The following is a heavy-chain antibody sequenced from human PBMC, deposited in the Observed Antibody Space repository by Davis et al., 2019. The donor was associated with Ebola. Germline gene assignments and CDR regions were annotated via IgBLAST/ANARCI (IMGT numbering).Heavy chain of an antibody. CDR3: AKGGDFPTSSLNHFYYGVDA. CDR1: GFYFRSYW. V-gene: IGHV3-7*03. CDR2: INQDGSEP. Sequence: GESLKISCAASGFYFRSYWMGWVRQAPGQGLEWVANINQDGSEPKYVDSVKGRFTISRDNAKNSVYLQMNNLRVEDTALYYCAKGGDFPTSSLNHFYYGVDAWGQGTTVTVSS. D-gene: IGHD2-2*01. J-gene: IGHJ6*02.